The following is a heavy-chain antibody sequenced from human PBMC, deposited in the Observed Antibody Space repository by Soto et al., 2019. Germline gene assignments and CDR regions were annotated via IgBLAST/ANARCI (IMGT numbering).Heavy chain of an antibody. D-gene: IGHD2-2*01. Sequence: ASVKVSCKASGYTFTGYYMHWVRQAPGQGLEWMGWINPNSGGTNYAQKFQGWVTMTRDTSISTAYMELSRLRSDDTAVYYCARDGGRSTRLVSSDYYYGMDVWGQGTTVTVSS. CDR1: GYTFTGYY. V-gene: IGHV1-2*04. CDR2: INPNSGGT. CDR3: ARDGGRSTRLVSSDYYYGMDV. J-gene: IGHJ6*02.